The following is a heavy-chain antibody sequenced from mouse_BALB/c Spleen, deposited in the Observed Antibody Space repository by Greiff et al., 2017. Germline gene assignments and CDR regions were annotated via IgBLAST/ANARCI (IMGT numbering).Heavy chain of an antibody. Sequence: VQLQQSGAELVRPGSSVKISCKASGYAFSSYWMNWVKQRPGQGLEWIGQIYPGDGDTNYNRKFKGKATLTADKSSSTAYMQLSSLTSEDSAVYFCARKGWLPFAYWGQGTLVTVSA. J-gene: IGHJ3*01. D-gene: IGHD2-3*01. CDR3: ARKGWLPFAY. CDR1: GYAFSSYW. V-gene: IGHV1-80*01. CDR2: IYPGDGDT.